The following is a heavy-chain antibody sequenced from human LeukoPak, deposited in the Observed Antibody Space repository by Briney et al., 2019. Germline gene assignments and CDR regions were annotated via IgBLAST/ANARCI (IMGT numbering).Heavy chain of an antibody. V-gene: IGHV4-39*07. D-gene: IGHD2-2*01. CDR3: ARVSGRSASSYAMDV. CDR2: IYYSGST. CDR1: GGSISSSSYY. Sequence: PSETLSLTCTVSGGSISSSSYYWGWIRQPPGKGLEWIGSIYYSGSTYYNPSLKSRVSISLETSKNHFSLKMNAVTAADTAVYYCARVSGRSASSYAMDVWGQGTTVTVS. J-gene: IGHJ6*02.